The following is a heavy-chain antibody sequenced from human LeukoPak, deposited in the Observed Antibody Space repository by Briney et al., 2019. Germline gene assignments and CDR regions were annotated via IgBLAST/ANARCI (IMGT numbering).Heavy chain of an antibody. J-gene: IGHJ5*02. CDR3: ARETPYYDILTGYYIGWFDP. D-gene: IGHD3-9*01. V-gene: IGHV1-18*01. CDR2: ISAYNGNT. Sequence: ASVKVSCKASGYTFTSYGISWVRQAPGQGLEWMGWISAYNGNTNYAQKLQGRVTMTTDTSTSTAYMELRSLRSDDTAVYYCARETPYYDILTGYYIGWFDPWGQGTLVTVSS. CDR1: GYTFTSYG.